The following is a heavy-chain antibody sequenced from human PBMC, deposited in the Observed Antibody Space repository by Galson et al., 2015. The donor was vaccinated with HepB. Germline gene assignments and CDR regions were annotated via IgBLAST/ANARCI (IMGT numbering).Heavy chain of an antibody. Sequence: SLRLSCAASGFTFSSYGMHWVRQAPGKGLEWVAVIWYDGSNKYYADSVKGRFTISRDNSKNTLYLQMNSLRAEDTAVYYCAIIIGYSGYETMDYWGQGTLVTVSS. V-gene: IGHV3-33*08. D-gene: IGHD5-12*01. CDR1: GFTFSSYG. CDR2: IWYDGSNK. CDR3: AIIIGYSGYETMDY. J-gene: IGHJ4*02.